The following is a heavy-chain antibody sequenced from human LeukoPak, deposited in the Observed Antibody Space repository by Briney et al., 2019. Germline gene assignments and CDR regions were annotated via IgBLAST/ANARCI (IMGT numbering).Heavy chain of an antibody. V-gene: IGHV5-51*01. D-gene: IGHD4/OR15-4a*01. CDR3: ARHIGLTTRYLDY. CDR1: GNTFTNYW. CDR2: IYPGDSDA. J-gene: IGHJ4*02. Sequence: GESLKISCKSSGNTFTNYWIGWVRQMPGKGLEWMGIIYPGDSDARYSPSFQGHVTISADKSITTAYLQWSSLKASDTAMYYCARHIGLTTRYLDYWGQGTLVTVSS.